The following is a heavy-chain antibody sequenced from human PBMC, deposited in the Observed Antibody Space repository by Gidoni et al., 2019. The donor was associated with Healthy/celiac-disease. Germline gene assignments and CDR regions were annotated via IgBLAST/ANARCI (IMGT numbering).Heavy chain of an antibody. V-gene: IGHV1-69*04. Sequence: QVQLVQSGAEVKKPGSSVKVSCKASGGTFSSYAISWVRQAPGQGLEWMGRIIPILGIANYATKFQGRVTITADKSTSTAYMELSSLRSEDTAVYYCALDRHGSGSYLDWFDPWGQGTLVTVSS. J-gene: IGHJ5*02. D-gene: IGHD3-10*01. CDR2: IIPILGIA. CDR1: GGTFSSYA. CDR3: ALDRHGSGSYLDWFDP.